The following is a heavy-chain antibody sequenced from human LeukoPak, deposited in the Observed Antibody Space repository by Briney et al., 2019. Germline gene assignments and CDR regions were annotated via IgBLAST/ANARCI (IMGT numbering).Heavy chain of an antibody. CDR3: ARAITVTSAY. D-gene: IGHD4-17*01. CDR1: GFTFSSYW. V-gene: IGHV3-74*01. Sequence: AGGSLRLSCAASGFTFSSYWMCWVRQAPGEGLVWVSRINSDGSSTSYADSVKGRFTISRDNAKNTLYLQMNSLRAEDTAVYYCARAITVTSAYWGQGTLVTVSS. CDR2: INSDGSST. J-gene: IGHJ4*02.